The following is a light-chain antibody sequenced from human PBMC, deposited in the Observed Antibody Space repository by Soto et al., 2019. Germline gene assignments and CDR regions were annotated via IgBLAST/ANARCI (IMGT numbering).Light chain of an antibody. CDR1: SSNIGAGYD. V-gene: IGLV1-40*01. J-gene: IGLJ2*01. CDR3: QSYDSSRSGYVV. CDR2: GNS. Sequence: QSVLTQPPSVSGAPGQRVTISCTGSSSNIGAGYDVHWYQQLPGTAPKLLIYGNSNRPSGVPDRFSGSKSGTSASLAITGLQAEDEADYYCQSYDSSRSGYVVFGGGTKVTV.